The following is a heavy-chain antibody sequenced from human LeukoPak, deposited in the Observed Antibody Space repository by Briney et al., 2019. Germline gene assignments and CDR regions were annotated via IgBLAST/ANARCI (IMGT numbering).Heavy chain of an antibody. V-gene: IGHV3-53*01. J-gene: IGHJ6*02. CDR3: ARGYSSSWGYGMDV. Sequence: GGSLRLSCAASGFTVSSNYMSWVRQAPGKGLEWVSVIYSGGSTYYADSVKGRFTISKDNSKNTLYLQMNSLRAEDTAVYYCARGYSSSWGYGMDVWGQGTTVTVSS. D-gene: IGHD6-13*01. CDR1: GFTVSSNY. CDR2: IYSGGST.